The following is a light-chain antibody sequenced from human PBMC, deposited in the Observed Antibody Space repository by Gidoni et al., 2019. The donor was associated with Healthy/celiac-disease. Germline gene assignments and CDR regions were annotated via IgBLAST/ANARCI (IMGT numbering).Light chain of an antibody. Sequence: SLLTPPHPLSRAPGPRVTISCTGSSSNIGAGYDVHWYQQLPGTAPKLLIYGNSKRPSGVPDRFSGSKSGTSASLAITGLQAEDEADYYCQSYDSSLSGVVFGGGTKLTVL. CDR3: QSYDSSLSGVV. J-gene: IGLJ2*01. CDR2: GNS. V-gene: IGLV1-40*01. CDR1: SSNIGAGYD.